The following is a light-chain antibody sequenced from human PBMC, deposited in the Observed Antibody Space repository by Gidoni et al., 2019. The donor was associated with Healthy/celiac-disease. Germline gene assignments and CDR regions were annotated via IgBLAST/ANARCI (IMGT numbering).Light chain of an antibody. V-gene: IGKV3-15*01. CDR3: QQYNNWPPNT. CDR2: GAS. Sequence: LVMTQSPSTLSVSPGAGAALACRASPSVSSNLPWYQPKPGQAPRLVIYGASPRATGIPARFSGSGSGTEFTLTISNLQSEDFAVYFCQQYNNWPPNTFGQGTKVEIK. CDR1: PSVSSN. J-gene: IGKJ2*01.